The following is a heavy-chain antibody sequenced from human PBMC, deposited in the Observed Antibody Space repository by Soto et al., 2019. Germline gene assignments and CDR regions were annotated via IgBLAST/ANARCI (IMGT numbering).Heavy chain of an antibody. J-gene: IGHJ6*02. CDR3: ARVLYDILTGYPHGMDV. Sequence: SLRLSCAASGFTVSSNYMSWVRQAPGKGLEWVSVIYSGGSTYYADSVKGRFTISRDNSKNTLYLQMNSLRAEDTAVYYCARVLYDILTGYPHGMDVWGQGTTVTVSS. V-gene: IGHV3-53*01. CDR1: GFTVSSNY. D-gene: IGHD3-9*01. CDR2: IYSGGST.